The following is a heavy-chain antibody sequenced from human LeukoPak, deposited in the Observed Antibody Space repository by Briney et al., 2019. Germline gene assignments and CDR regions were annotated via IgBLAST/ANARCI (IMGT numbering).Heavy chain of an antibody. J-gene: IGHJ4*02. Sequence: GRSLRLSCAASGFTFSSYAMSWVRQAPGKGLEWVSVISGSGAGTYYADSVKGRFTISRDNSKNRLYLQMNSLRAEDTAVYYCARVLGYCSSTSCYIDYWGQGTLVTVSS. CDR2: ISGSGAGT. D-gene: IGHD2-2*02. CDR3: ARVLGYCSSTSCYIDY. V-gene: IGHV3-23*01. CDR1: GFTFSSYA.